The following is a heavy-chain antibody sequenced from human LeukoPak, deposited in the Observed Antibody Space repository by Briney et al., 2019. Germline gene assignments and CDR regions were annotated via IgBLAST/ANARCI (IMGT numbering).Heavy chain of an antibody. CDR3: ARGAGSSGSTGYFDY. Sequence: SETLSLTCTVSGGSISSGNFYWSWIRQPPGKGLEWIGYIYYSGSTNYNPSLKSRVTISVDTSKNQFSLKLSSVTAADTAVYYCARGAGSSGSTGYFDYWGQGTLVTVSS. J-gene: IGHJ4*02. D-gene: IGHD6-19*01. CDR1: GGSISSGNFY. V-gene: IGHV4-61*01. CDR2: IYYSGST.